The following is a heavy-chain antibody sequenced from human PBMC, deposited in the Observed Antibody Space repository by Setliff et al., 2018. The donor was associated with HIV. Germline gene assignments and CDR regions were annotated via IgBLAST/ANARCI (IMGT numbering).Heavy chain of an antibody. Sequence: SETLSLTCTVSSGSINDSRYYWGWIRQAPGKGLEWIGSIYYSGSLYYSPSLKSRLTVSVDTSKNQFSLTLSAVTATDTAVYYCASQYCSAGSCFSDYWGQGTMVTVSS. CDR2: IYYSGSL. CDR3: ASQYCSAGSCFSDY. D-gene: IGHD2-15*01. J-gene: IGHJ4*02. CDR1: SGSINDSRYY. V-gene: IGHV4-39*01.